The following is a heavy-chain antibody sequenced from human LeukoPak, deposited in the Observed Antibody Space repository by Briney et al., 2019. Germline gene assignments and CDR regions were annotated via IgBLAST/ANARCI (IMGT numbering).Heavy chain of an antibody. CDR3: ARGNSGYDYAFDI. V-gene: IGHV4-59*01. CDR1: GGSISSYH. J-gene: IGHJ3*02. Sequence: PSETLSLTCTVSGGSISSYHWSWIRPPPGKGLQWIGFIYSSGSTNYNPSLKSRVTISLDTSKNQFSLRVSSVTSADTAVYYCARGNSGYDYAFDIWGQGTMVTVSS. D-gene: IGHD5-12*01. CDR2: IYSSGST.